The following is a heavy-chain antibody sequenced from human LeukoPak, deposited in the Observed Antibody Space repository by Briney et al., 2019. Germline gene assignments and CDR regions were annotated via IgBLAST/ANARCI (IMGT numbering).Heavy chain of an antibody. CDR1: GFSFSSFA. D-gene: IGHD6-19*01. V-gene: IGHV3-23*01. J-gene: IGHJ4*02. CDR3: AKRITEAAGIYFDS. CDR2: IYGGGTNT. Sequence: PGGSLRLSCAGSGFSFSSFAMTWVRQAPGEGLEWVSTIYGGGTNTFYADSVKGRFTISRDDSKNMQFLEMDSLRPEDTAVYFCAKRITEAAGIYFDSWGQGTLVTVSS.